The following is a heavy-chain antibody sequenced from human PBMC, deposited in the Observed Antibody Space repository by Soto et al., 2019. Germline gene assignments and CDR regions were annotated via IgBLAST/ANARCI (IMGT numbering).Heavy chain of an antibody. CDR1: GFTFSSYG. CDR3: EKDILAHCGGDCCLDS. Sequence: GGSLRLSCAASGFTFSSYGMHWVRQAPGKRLECVTAKSYQASNRYDAVSVKVPITISREKSKNTLYLQMNIQRAEDMGVYYCEKDILAHCGGDCCLDSWGQGTLVTVSS. V-gene: IGHV3-30*18. CDR2: KSYQASNR. J-gene: IGHJ4*02. D-gene: IGHD2-21*02.